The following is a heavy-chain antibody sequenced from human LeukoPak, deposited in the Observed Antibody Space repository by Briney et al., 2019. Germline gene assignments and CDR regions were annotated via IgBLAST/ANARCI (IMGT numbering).Heavy chain of an antibody. CDR3: ARVVRGVIMVFDP. D-gene: IGHD3-10*01. CDR1: GYTFTSYD. J-gene: IGHJ5*02. Sequence: GASVKVSCKASGYTFTSYDINWVRQATGQGLEWMGWMNPNSGNTGCAQKFQGRVTMTRNTSISTAYMELSSLRSEDTAVYYCARVVRGVIMVFDPWGQGTLVTVSS. CDR2: MNPNSGNT. V-gene: IGHV1-8*01.